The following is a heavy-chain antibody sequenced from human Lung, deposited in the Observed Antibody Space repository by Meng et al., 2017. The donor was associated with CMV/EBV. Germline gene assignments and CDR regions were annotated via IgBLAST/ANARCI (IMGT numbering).Heavy chain of an antibody. D-gene: IGHD2-2*01. J-gene: IGHJ5*02. CDR2: INPNSGGT. CDR3: ARVDCSSTSCYLLDGWFEP. Sequence: ASVKVSCKASGYTFTGYYMHWVRQAPGQGLEWMGWINPNSGGTNYAQKFQGRVTMTRDTSISTAYMELSRLRSDDTAVYYCARVDCSSTSCYLLDGWFEPWXQGTXVTVDS. V-gene: IGHV1-2*02. CDR1: GYTFTGYY.